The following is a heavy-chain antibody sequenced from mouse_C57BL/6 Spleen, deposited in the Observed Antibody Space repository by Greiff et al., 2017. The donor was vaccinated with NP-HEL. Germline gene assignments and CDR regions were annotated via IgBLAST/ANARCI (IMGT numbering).Heavy chain of an antibody. D-gene: IGHD4-1*01. V-gene: IGHV1-80*01. CDR3: ARDWDGIAY. CDR2: IYPGDGDT. Sequence: QVQLQQSGAELVKPGASVKISCKASGYAFSSSWMNWVKQRPGKGLEWIGQIYPGDGDTNYNGKFKGKATLTADKSSSTAYMQLSSLTSEDSAVYFCARDWDGIAYWGQGTLVTVSA. J-gene: IGHJ3*01. CDR1: GYAFSSSW.